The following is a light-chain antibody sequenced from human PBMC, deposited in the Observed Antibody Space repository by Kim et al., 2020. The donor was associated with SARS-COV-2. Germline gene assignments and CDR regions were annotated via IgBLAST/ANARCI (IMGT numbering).Light chain of an antibody. CDR1: SSDVGGYNY. Sequence: QSALTQPASVSGSPGQSITISCTGTSSDVGGYNYVSWYQHHPGKAPKIMIYDVTNRPSGVSNRFSGSKSGNTASLTISGLQAKDEADYYCSSYASSSSSWVFGGGTQLTVL. CDR3: SSYASSSSSWV. V-gene: IGLV2-14*03. CDR2: DVT. J-gene: IGLJ3*02.